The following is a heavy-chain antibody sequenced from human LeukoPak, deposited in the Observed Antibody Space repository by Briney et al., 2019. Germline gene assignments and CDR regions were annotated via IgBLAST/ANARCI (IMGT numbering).Heavy chain of an antibody. V-gene: IGHV3-9*01. D-gene: IGHD5-18*01. CDR1: GLNFDEYA. Sequence: GGSLRLSCAASGLNFDEYAMHWVRQVPGKSLEWVSGISWNSGIIGYADSVKGRFTISRDNAKNSLYLQMNSLRAEDTAVYYCARVPRGYSPWVDYWGQGTLVTVSS. J-gene: IGHJ4*02. CDR2: ISWNSGII. CDR3: ARVPRGYSPWVDY.